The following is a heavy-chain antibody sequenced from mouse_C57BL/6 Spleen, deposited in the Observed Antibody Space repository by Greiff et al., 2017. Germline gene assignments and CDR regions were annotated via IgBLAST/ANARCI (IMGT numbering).Heavy chain of an antibody. CDR2: ISSGSSTI. J-gene: IGHJ2*01. D-gene: IGHD2-3*01. CDR1: GFTFSDYG. Sequence: DVQLVESGGGLVKPGGSLKLSCAASGFTFSDYGMHWVRQAPETGLEWVAYISSGSSTIYYADTVKGRFTISRDNAKNTLFLQMTSLRSEDTAMYYCAREGDGYFNYFDYWGQGTTLTVSS. CDR3: AREGDGYFNYFDY. V-gene: IGHV5-17*01.